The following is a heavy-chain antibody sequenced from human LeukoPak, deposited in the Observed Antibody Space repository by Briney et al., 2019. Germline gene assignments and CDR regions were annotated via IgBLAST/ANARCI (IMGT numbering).Heavy chain of an antibody. CDR3: ARDRPYRRMVRGGTYYYYYMDV. D-gene: IGHD3-10*01. V-gene: IGHV1-69*06. Sequence: GSSVKVSCKASGGTFSSYAISWVRQAPGQGLEWMGGIIPIFGTANYAQKFQGRVTITADKSTSTAYMELSSLRSEDTAVYYCARDRPYRRMVRGGTYYYYYMDVCGKGTTVTVSS. J-gene: IGHJ6*03. CDR1: GGTFSSYA. CDR2: IIPIFGTA.